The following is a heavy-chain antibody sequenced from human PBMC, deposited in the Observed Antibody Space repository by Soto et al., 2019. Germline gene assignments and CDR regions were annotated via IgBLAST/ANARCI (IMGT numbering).Heavy chain of an antibody. CDR2: IIPIFGTA. V-gene: IGHV1-69*01. D-gene: IGHD2-21*01. CDR1: GGTFSSYA. Sequence: QVQLVQSGAEVKKPGSSVKVSCKASGGTFSSYAISWVRQAPGQGLEWMGGIIPIFGTANYAQKFQGRVKITADDSTRTAYRELSSLRSEDTAVYYCAGKETMIGAFDIWGQGTMVTVSS. CDR3: AGKETMIGAFDI. J-gene: IGHJ3*02.